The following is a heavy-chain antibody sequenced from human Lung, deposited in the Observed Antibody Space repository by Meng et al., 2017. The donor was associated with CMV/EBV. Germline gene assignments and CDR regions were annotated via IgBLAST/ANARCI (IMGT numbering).Heavy chain of an antibody. CDR1: GGSISSSNW. Sequence: QGQLQGSGPGPGKPSGTLSLTAAGSGGSISSSNWWSWVRQPPGKGLEWIGEIYHSGSTNYNPSLKSRVTISVDKSKNQFSLKLSSVTAADTAVYYCASFPPPGKQWLVTDYWGQGTLVTVSS. D-gene: IGHD6-19*01. J-gene: IGHJ4*02. CDR2: IYHSGST. CDR3: ASFPPPGKQWLVTDY. V-gene: IGHV4-4*02.